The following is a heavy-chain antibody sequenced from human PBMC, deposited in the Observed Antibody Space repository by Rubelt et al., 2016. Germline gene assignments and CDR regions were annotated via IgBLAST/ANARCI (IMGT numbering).Heavy chain of an antibody. Sequence: EVQLVESGGGLIQPGGSLRLSCAASGFTVSSNYMSWVRQAPGKGQEWLSYIPNGSGIIHYAASVKGRLTISRDNAKKSLYLQMNSLRVEDTAVYYCASDRVGWGQGTLVTVSS. J-gene: IGHJ4*02. D-gene: IGHD2-2*01. CDR3: ASDRVG. CDR1: GFTVSSNY. CDR2: IPNGSGII. V-gene: IGHV3-48*04.